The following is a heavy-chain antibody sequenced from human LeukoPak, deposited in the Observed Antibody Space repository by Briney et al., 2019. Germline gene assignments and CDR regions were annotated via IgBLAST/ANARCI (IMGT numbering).Heavy chain of an antibody. CDR2: IIPIFGTA. J-gene: IGHJ4*02. V-gene: IGHV1-69*05. CDR3: ARVCRDGYLMDY. D-gene: IGHD5-24*01. Sequence: ASMKVSCKASGGTFSSYAISWARQAPGQGLEWMGGIIPIFGTANYAQKFQGRVTITTDESTSTAYMELSSLRSEDTAVYYCARVCRDGYLMDYWGQGTLVTVSS. CDR1: GGTFSSYA.